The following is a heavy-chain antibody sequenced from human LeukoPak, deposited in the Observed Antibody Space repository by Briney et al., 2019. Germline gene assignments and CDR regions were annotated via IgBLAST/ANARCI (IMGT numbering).Heavy chain of an antibody. Sequence: GGSLRLSCAASGFIFKNYAMSWVRQAPGKGLEWVSIISGTSDTTLYGDSVRGRFTTSRDNPRNTLYLQMNSLSVDHTAVYYCAKAAATIGGAFDIWGQGTMVTVSS. V-gene: IGHV3-23*01. CDR2: ISGTSDTT. J-gene: IGHJ3*02. CDR1: GFIFKNYA. CDR3: AKAAATIGGAFDI. D-gene: IGHD3-3*01.